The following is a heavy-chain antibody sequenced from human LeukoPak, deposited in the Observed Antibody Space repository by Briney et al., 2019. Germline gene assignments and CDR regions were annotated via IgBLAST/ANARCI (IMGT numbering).Heavy chain of an antibody. CDR1: GFTFSNYA. V-gene: IGHV3-30*04. J-gene: IGHJ6*03. Sequence: GGSLRLSCTASGFTFSNYAMHWVRQAPGKGLEWVTVISYDGSNKYYADSVKGRFTISRDNSKNTLFLQMNSLRAEDTAVYYCARDGRALYYYFYYMDVWGKGTTVTVSS. CDR2: ISYDGSNK. CDR3: ARDGRALYYYFYYMDV.